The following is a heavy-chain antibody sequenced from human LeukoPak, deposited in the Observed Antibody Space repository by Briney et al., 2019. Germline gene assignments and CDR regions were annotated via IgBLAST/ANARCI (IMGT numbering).Heavy chain of an antibody. CDR1: GYTFTSYG. Sequence: GASVKVSCKASGYTFTSYGINWVRQAPGQGLEWMGWISAYNGDTNYAQKLQGRVTMTTDTSTSTAYMELRSLRSDDTAVYYCARDLAVAGTSYYYYMDVWGKGTTVTVSS. V-gene: IGHV1-18*01. CDR2: ISAYNGDT. CDR3: ARDLAVAGTSYYYYMDV. J-gene: IGHJ6*03. D-gene: IGHD6-19*01.